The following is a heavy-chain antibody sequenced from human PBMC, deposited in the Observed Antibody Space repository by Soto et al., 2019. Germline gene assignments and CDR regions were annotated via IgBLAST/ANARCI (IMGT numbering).Heavy chain of an antibody. D-gene: IGHD5-18*01. Sequence: GGSQRLSYAASGFIFSSYAVSWVRQAPGKGLEWVSGISGSGGSTYYPDSVKGRFTISRDNSKNTLYLQMNSLRAEDTAVYYCAKEIGEHLWLFDYWGQGTLVTVSS. CDR1: GFIFSSYA. V-gene: IGHV3-23*01. J-gene: IGHJ4*02. CDR3: AKEIGEHLWLFDY. CDR2: ISGSGGST.